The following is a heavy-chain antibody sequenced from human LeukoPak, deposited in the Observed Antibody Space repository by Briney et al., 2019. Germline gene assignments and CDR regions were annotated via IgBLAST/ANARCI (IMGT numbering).Heavy chain of an antibody. CDR3: ARDRGYCSGGSCPDY. V-gene: IGHV4-39*07. J-gene: IGHJ4*02. Sequence: SETLSLTCTVSGGSISSNNYYWGWIRQPPGKGLEWIGSIYHSGSTYYNPSLKSRVTISVDTSKNQFSLKLSSVTAADTAVYYCARDRGYCSGGSCPDYWGQGTLVTVSS. CDR1: GGSISSNNYY. CDR2: IYHSGST. D-gene: IGHD2-15*01.